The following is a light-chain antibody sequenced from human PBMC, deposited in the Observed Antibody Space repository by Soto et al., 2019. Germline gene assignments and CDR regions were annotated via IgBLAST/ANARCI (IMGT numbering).Light chain of an antibody. CDR1: SSNIGAGYD. J-gene: IGLJ1*01. V-gene: IGLV1-40*01. CDR2: GYT. Sequence: QSVLTQPPSVSGAPGQRVTISCTGSSSNIGAGYDVHWYQQLPGTAPKLLIFGYTSRPSGVPDRVSGSRSGTSASLAITGLQAEDEADYYCQSYDSSLSGDVFGTGTKVTVL. CDR3: QSYDSSLSGDV.